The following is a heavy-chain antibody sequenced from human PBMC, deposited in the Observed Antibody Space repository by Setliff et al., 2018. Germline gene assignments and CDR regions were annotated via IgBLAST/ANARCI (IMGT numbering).Heavy chain of an antibody. CDR3: ARDNTLFEIVITGSWFDP. CDR2: ISSTGDEI. D-gene: IGHD1-26*01. Sequence: LSLTCAVYGDSFSDYYWSWIRQPPGKGLEWVSSISSTGDEIYYADPVKGRFTISRDNAENSLYLQMNSLRVEDTAVYYCARDNTLFEIVITGSWFDPWGQGTLVTVSS. CDR1: GDSFSDYY. V-gene: IGHV3-11*04. J-gene: IGHJ5*02.